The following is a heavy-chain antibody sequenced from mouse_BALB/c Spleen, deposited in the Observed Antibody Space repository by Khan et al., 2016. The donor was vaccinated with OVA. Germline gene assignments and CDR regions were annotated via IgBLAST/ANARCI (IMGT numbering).Heavy chain of an antibody. CDR2: INPDSSTI. CDR3: VRPYGYDGRAWFAY. D-gene: IGHD2-14*01. Sequence: EVQLVESGGGLVQPGGSLKLSCAASGFDFSRYWMSWVRQAPGKGLEWIGEINPDSSTINYTPSLKDKFIISRDNAKNTLYLQMSKVRSEDTALYYCVRPYGYDGRAWFAYWGQGTLVTVSA. V-gene: IGHV4-1*02. J-gene: IGHJ3*01. CDR1: GFDFSRYW.